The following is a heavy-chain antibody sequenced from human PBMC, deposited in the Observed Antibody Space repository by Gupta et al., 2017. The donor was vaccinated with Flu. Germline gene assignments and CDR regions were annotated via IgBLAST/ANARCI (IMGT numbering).Heavy chain of an antibody. V-gene: IGHV4-61*02. Sequence: LHESGPGLVKPSQTLSPTCTVSGASISSGSYYWTWIRQSAGKGLEWIGRVYTSGSTIYNPSLRGRVTISIDTYKNQLSLKLSSVTAADTAVYYCARVVLSSGQWLDPWGQGALVTVSS. J-gene: IGHJ5*02. CDR1: GASISSGSYY. CDR2: VYTSGST. CDR3: ARVVLSSGQWLDP. D-gene: IGHD2-15*01.